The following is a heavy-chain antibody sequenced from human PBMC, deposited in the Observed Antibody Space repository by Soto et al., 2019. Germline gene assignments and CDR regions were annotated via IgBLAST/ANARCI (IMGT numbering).Heavy chain of an antibody. V-gene: IGHV1-69*06. CDR2: IVPTVDTS. J-gene: IGHJ4*02. CDR1: GATFSSYA. CDR3: VRVVAIPGYPDN. Sequence: GASVKVSCKTSGATFSSYAITWVRQAPGQGLEWMGGIVPTVDTSTYAQKFKGRVTITADKFTNTVYMELSSLRSDDTAVYYCVRVVAIPGYPDNWGQGTLVTVSS. D-gene: IGHD5-12*01.